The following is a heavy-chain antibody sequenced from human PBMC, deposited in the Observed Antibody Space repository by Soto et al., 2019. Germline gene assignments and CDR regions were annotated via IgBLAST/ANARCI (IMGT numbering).Heavy chain of an antibody. Sequence: PGGSLRLSCAASGFTFSSYWMSWVRQAPGKGLEWVANIKQDGSEKYYVDSVKGRFTISRDNTKNSLYLQTNSLRAEDTAVYYCASIVVVPAAQYYYYCMDVWGKGTTVTVSS. D-gene: IGHD2-2*01. CDR3: ASIVVVPAAQYYYYCMDV. V-gene: IGHV3-7*01. CDR2: IKQDGSEK. CDR1: GFTFSSYW. J-gene: IGHJ6*03.